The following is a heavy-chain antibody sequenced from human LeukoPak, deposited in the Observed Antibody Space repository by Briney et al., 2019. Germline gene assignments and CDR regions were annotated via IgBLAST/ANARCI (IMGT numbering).Heavy chain of an antibody. V-gene: IGHV4-61*08. CDR1: GGSISSGGYY. D-gene: IGHD3-16*01. CDR3: ARKITFGGVDMAYFDY. Sequence: PSQTLSLTCTVSGGSISSGGYYWSWIRQPPGKGLEWIGYIYYSGSTNYNPSLKSRVTISVDTSKNQFSLKLSSVTAADTAVYYCARKITFGGVDMAYFDYWGQGTLVTVSS. CDR2: IYYSGST. J-gene: IGHJ4*02.